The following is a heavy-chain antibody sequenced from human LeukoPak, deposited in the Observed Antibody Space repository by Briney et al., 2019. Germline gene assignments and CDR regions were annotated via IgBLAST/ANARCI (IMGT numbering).Heavy chain of an antibody. CDR3: ARSVSGSYTFAY. V-gene: IGHV5-51*01. CDR1: GYDFSTYW. Sequence: GESLKISCQGSGYDFSTYWIGWVRQMPGKGLEWMGIIYPGDSDTKYSPSFQGQVTISADRSISTAYLQWSSLRASDTAIYYCARSVSGSYTFAYWGQGTQVTVSS. D-gene: IGHD1-26*01. CDR2: IYPGDSDT. J-gene: IGHJ4*02.